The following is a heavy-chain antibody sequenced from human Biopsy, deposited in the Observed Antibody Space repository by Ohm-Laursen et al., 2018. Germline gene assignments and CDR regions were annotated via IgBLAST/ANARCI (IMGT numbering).Heavy chain of an antibody. CDR2: LYYNNGSS. J-gene: IGHJ6*02. Sequence: SDTLSLTCTVSGGSISGYYWTWIRQSPGKGLEWIGYLYYNNGSSSYNPSLKRRVTMSVDTSQNQFPLNLNSVTAAETAVYYCARDCRTGSGFLRSNNHYCGIDVWGPGTRVTVSS. V-gene: IGHV4-59*01. CDR1: GGSISGYY. D-gene: IGHD3-10*01. CDR3: ARDCRTGSGFLRSNNHYCGIDV.